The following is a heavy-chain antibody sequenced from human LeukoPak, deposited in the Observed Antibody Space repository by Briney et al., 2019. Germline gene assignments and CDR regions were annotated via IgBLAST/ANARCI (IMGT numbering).Heavy chain of an antibody. CDR3: ARATERVLLWFGKKYYFDY. CDR2: MNPNSGNT. CDR1: GYTFTSYD. Sequence: ASVKVSCKASGYTFTSYDINWVRGATGQGLEWRGCMNPNSGNTGYAQKFQGRVTMTRNTSISTAYMELSSLRSEDTAVYYCARATERVLLWFGKKYYFDYWGQGTLVTVSS. J-gene: IGHJ4*02. D-gene: IGHD3-10*01. V-gene: IGHV1-8*01.